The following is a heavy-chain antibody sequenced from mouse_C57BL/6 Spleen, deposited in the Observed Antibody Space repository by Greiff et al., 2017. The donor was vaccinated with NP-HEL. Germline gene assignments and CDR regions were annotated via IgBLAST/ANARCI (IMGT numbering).Heavy chain of an antibody. J-gene: IGHJ2*01. V-gene: IGHV14-2*01. D-gene: IGHD2-3*01. CDR2: IDPEDGET. CDR3: ATEDDGYNFDY. Sequence: VQLQQSGAELVKPGASVKLSCTASGFNIKDYYMHWVKQRTEQGLEWIGRIDPEDGETKYATKFQGKATITADTSSNTAYLQLSSLTSEDTAVYYCATEDDGYNFDYWGQGTTLTVSS. CDR1: GFNIKDYY.